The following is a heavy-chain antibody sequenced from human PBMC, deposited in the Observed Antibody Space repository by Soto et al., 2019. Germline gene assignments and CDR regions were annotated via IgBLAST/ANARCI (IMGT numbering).Heavy chain of an antibody. CDR2: ISGSGGST. D-gene: IGHD6-13*01. V-gene: IGHV3-23*01. Sequence: HPGGSLRLSCAASGFTFSSKSMSWVRQPPGKGLEWVSGISGSGGSTYYADSVKGRFTISRDNSKNTLFLQMNSLRFEDTAVYYCARDESSSMYYFAYWGQGTVVTVSS. CDR3: ARDESSSMYYFAY. J-gene: IGHJ4*02. CDR1: GFTFSSKS.